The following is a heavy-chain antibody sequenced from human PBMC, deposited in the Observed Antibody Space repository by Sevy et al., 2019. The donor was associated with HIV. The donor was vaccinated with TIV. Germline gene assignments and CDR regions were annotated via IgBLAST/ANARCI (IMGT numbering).Heavy chain of an antibody. CDR2: ISYDGSNK. CDR1: GFTFSSYA. J-gene: IGHJ6*02. Sequence: GGSLRLSCAASGFTFSSYAMHWVRQAPGKGLEWVAVISYDGSNKYYADSVKGRFTISRDNSKNTLFLQMNGLRAEDTAVYYCARDLYYYDSSGHIRRADYYGMDVWGQGTTVTVSS. CDR3: ARDLYYYDSSGHIRRADYYGMDV. D-gene: IGHD3-22*01. V-gene: IGHV3-30-3*01.